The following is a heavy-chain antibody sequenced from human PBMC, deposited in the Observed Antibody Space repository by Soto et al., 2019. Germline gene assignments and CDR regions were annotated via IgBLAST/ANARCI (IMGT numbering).Heavy chain of an antibody. CDR2: ITATDGNT. J-gene: IGHJ4*02. Sequence: GGSLRLSCVASGFNFKAYAMGWVRQAPGKGLEWVSSITATDGNTYYADSVRGRFTISRDNSRNFLFLQMNGLRPEDSALYYCAKDEGTSSTVFDYWGQGTLVTVSS. CDR3: AKDEGTSSTVFDY. V-gene: IGHV3-23*01. D-gene: IGHD4-4*01. CDR1: GFNFKAYA.